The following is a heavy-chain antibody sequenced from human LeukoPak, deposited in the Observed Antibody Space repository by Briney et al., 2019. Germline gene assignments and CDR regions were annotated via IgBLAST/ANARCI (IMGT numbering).Heavy chain of an antibody. V-gene: IGHV3-53*01. CDR3: ARGNSGSHYTEQYYGMDV. J-gene: IGHJ6*02. CDR2: TYSGGST. CDR1: GFIVSSNY. Sequence: PGGSLRLSCAASGFIVSSNYMSWVRQAPGKGLEWVSVTYSGGSTYYADSVKGRFTISRDNSKNTLYLQMNSLRAEDTAVYYCARGNSGSHYTEQYYGMDVWGQGTTVTVSS. D-gene: IGHD1-26*01.